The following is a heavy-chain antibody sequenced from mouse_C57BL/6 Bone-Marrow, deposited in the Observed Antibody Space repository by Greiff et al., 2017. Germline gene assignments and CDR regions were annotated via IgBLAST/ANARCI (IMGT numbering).Heavy chain of an antibody. CDR2: ISDGGSYT. J-gene: IGHJ2*01. CDR3: AREADSSGYWVDD. D-gene: IGHD3-2*02. V-gene: IGHV5-4*01. CDR1: GFTFSSYA. Sequence: EVKLMESGGGLVKPGGSLKLSCAASGFTFSSYAMSWVRQTPEKRLEWVATISDGGSYTYYPDNVKGRFTISRDNAKNNLYLQMSHLKSEDTAMYYCAREADSSGYWVDDWGQGTTLTVSS.